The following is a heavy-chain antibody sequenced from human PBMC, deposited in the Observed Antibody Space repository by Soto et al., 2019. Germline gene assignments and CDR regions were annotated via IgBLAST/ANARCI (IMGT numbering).Heavy chain of an antibody. CDR2: INHSGST. CDR1: GGSFSDYS. V-gene: IGHV4-34*01. D-gene: IGHD6-19*01. Sequence: SETLSLTCAVYGGSFSDYSWTWIRQPPGKGLEWIGEINHSGSTYYNPSLKSRVTISVDTSKNQFSLKLSSVTAADTAVYYCARVERDSSGRSPYGMDVWGQGTTVTVSS. J-gene: IGHJ6*02. CDR3: ARVERDSSGRSPYGMDV.